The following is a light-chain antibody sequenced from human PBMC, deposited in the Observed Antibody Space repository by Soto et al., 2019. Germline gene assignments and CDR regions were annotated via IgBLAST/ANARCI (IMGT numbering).Light chain of an antibody. CDR1: QSVSSR. CDR2: DAS. Sequence: EIVLTQSPATLSLSPGEIVTLSFSASQSVSSRLVWYQRKPGQAPRLLIYDASTRATAMPGRFSGSGSGTEFTLTISSLQSEDFAVYYCQQYNNWPWTFGQGTKVDIK. V-gene: IGKV3-15*01. J-gene: IGKJ1*01. CDR3: QQYNNWPWT.